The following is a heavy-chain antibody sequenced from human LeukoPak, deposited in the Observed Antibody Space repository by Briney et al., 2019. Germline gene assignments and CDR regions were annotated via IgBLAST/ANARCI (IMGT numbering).Heavy chain of an antibody. Sequence: PSETLSLTCTVYGGSFSDYSWSWIRQPPGKGLGWIGEVSHGGTTNYNPSLESRVTISIDTSNSQFSLNLKSVTAADSGVYYCARDGIAVFGVITGNYYYMDVWGKGTTVTVSS. CDR2: VSHGGTT. D-gene: IGHD3-3*01. V-gene: IGHV4-34*01. CDR3: ARDGIAVFGVITGNYYYMDV. CDR1: GGSFSDYS. J-gene: IGHJ6*03.